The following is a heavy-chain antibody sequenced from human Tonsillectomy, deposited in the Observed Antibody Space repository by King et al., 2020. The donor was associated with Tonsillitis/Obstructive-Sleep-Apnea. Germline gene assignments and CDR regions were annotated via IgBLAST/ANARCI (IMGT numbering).Heavy chain of an antibody. CDR1: GYTFTSYG. J-gene: IGHJ4*02. V-gene: IGHV1-18*01. CDR3: ARVPHYDDSSGVDY. CDR2: ISAYNGNT. D-gene: IGHD3-22*01. Sequence: QLVQSGAEVKKPGASVKVSCKASGYTFTSYGINWVRQAPGQGLEWMGRISAYNGNTNYAQKLQGRVTMTTDTSTSTAYMELRSLRSDDTAMYYCARVPHYDDSSGVDYWGRGTLVTVSS.